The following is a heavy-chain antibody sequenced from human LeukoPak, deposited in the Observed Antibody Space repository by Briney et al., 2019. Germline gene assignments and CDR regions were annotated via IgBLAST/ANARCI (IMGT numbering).Heavy chain of an antibody. CDR3: ARAPPKYCSGGSCYEWGNWFDP. Sequence: SETLSLTCAVYGGSFSGYYWSWIRQPPGKGLEWIGEINHSGSTNYNPSLKSRVTISVDTSKNQFSLKLSSVTAADTAVYYCARAPPKYCSGGSCYEWGNWFDPWGQGTLVTVSS. V-gene: IGHV4-34*01. CDR2: INHSGST. J-gene: IGHJ5*02. D-gene: IGHD2-15*01. CDR1: GGSFSGYY.